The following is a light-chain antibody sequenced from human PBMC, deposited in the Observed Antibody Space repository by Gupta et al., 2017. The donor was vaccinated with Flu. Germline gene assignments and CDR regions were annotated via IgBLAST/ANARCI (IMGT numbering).Light chain of an antibody. Sequence: PSTLSASVRDSVAITCRASQKIDNYLNWYQQKPGNAPKLLIYAASTWHTGVPSRFSGSGSGTDFTLIINSLQPEDFATYYCQHRDSPPFAFGHGTTVDIK. CDR1: QKIDNY. CDR3: QHRDSPPFA. CDR2: AAS. V-gene: IGKV1-39*01. J-gene: IGKJ3*01.